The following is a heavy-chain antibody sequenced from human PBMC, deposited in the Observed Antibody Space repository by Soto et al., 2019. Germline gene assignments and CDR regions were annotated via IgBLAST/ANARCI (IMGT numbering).Heavy chain of an antibody. CDR3: ARDYYDSSGYYYYHFYGMDV. J-gene: IGHJ6*02. CDR2: IYYSGST. D-gene: IGHD3-22*01. Sequence: PSETLSLTCTVSGGSISSSSYYWGWIRQPPGKGLEWIGSIYYSGSTYYNPSLKSRVTISVDTSKNQFSLKLSSVTAADTAVYYCARDYYDSSGYYYYHFYGMDVWGQGTTVTVSS. CDR1: GGSISSSSYY. V-gene: IGHV4-39*02.